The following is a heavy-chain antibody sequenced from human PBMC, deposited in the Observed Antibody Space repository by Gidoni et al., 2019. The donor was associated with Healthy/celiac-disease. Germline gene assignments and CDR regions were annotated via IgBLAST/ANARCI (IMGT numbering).Heavy chain of an antibody. CDR1: GFTFSSYG. Sequence: QVQLVESGGGVVQPGRSLRLSCAASGFTFSSYGMHWVRQAPGKGLGWVAVISYDGSNKYYADSVKGRFTISRDNSKNTLYLQMNSLRAEDTAVYYCAKDLSSSSWSLGGDYWGQGTLVTVSS. CDR3: AKDLSSSSWSLGGDY. CDR2: ISYDGSNK. J-gene: IGHJ4*02. D-gene: IGHD6-13*01. V-gene: IGHV3-30*18.